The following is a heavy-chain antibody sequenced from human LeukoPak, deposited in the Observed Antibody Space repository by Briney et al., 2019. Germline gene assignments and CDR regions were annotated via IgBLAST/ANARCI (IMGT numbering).Heavy chain of an antibody. D-gene: IGHD3-9*01. CDR2: ISWNSGSI. V-gene: IGHV3-9*01. CDR1: GFTFDDYA. CDR3: AKDTHYDILTGYCDY. J-gene: IGHJ4*02. Sequence: GRSLRLSCAASGFTFDDYAMHWVRQAPGKGLEWVSGISWNSGSIGYADSMKGRFTISRDNAKNSLYLQMNSLRAEDTALYYCAKDTHYDILTGYCDYWGQGTLVTVSS.